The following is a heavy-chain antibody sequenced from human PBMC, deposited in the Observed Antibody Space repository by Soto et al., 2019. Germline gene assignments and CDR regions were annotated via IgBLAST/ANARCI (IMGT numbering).Heavy chain of an antibody. V-gene: IGHV3-48*02. CDR2: ISTGSSAI. J-gene: IGHJ4*02. D-gene: IGHD6-19*01. CDR1: GFTFSSYR. Sequence: GGSLRLSCAASGFTFSSYRMNWVRQAPGKGLEWLSYISTGSSAIYYADSVKGRFTISRDNAKNSLYLQMNSLRDEDTAVYYCARSEGYTSGFDYWGQGTLVTV. CDR3: ARSEGYTSGFDY.